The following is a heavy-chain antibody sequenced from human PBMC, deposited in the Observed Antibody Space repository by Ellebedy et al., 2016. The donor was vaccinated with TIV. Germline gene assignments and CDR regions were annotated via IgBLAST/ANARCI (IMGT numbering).Heavy chain of an antibody. Sequence: GESLKISXAASGFRFGTDDMHWVRQGPGKGLEGVASIGSAGDTKYPASVKGRFTISRENARNSLYLQMNSLRAEDTAVYYCVREEQLVRAGFYGLDVWGQGTTVTVSS. CDR1: GFRFGTDD. CDR2: IGSAGDT. J-gene: IGHJ6*02. D-gene: IGHD6-6*01. V-gene: IGHV3-13*01. CDR3: VREEQLVRAGFYGLDV.